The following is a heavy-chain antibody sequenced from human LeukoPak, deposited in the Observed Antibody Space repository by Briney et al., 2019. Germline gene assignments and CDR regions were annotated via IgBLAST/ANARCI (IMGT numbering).Heavy chain of an antibody. Sequence: GGSLRLSCAASGFTFSSYAMHWIRQAPGKGLEWVSYISSSGSTIYYADSVKGRFTISRDNAKNSLYLQINSLRAEDTAVYYIARSGYGDHFDYWGQGTLVTVSS. D-gene: IGHD4-17*01. J-gene: IGHJ4*02. V-gene: IGHV3-48*04. CDR3: ARSGYGDHFDY. CDR2: ISSSGSTI. CDR1: GFTFSSYA.